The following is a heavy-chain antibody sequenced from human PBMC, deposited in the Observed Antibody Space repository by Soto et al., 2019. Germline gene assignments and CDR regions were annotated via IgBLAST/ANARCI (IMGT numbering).Heavy chain of an antibody. CDR1: GFTFTRYS. V-gene: IGHV3-21*06. CDR3: ARESEDLTSNFDY. Sequence: GGSVRLSCAASGFTFTRYSMNWVRQAPGKGLEWVSSISSTTNYIYYGDSMKGRFTISRDNAKNSLHLEMNSLRAEDTAVYYCARESEDLTSNFDYWGQGTLVTVSS. CDR2: ISSTTNYI. J-gene: IGHJ4*02.